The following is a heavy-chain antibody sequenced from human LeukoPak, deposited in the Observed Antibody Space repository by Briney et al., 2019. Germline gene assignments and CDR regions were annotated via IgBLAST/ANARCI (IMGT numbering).Heavy chain of an antibody. Sequence: GGSLRLSCAASGFTVSSSYMSWVRQAPGKGLEWVSVIYSGGSTYYADSVKGRFTISRDNSKNTLYLQMDSLRAEDTAVYYCARGSPVSSGWDFDYWGQGTLVTVSS. V-gene: IGHV3-66*01. CDR1: GFTVSSSY. CDR3: ARGSPVSSGWDFDY. J-gene: IGHJ4*02. D-gene: IGHD6-19*01. CDR2: IYSGGST.